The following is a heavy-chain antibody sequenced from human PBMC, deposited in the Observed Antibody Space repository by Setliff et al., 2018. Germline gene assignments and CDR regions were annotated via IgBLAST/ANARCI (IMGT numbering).Heavy chain of an antibody. CDR2: IYYTGTT. V-gene: IGHV4-59*08. J-gene: IGHJ6*03. CDR3: ARHVGTRSRGYNYYYYFMDV. CDR1: GGSISGYY. D-gene: IGHD3-10*01. Sequence: SETLSLTCTVSGGSISGYYWSWIRQPPGKELEWIGYIYYTGTTKYNPSLGSRVTMSVDTSRNQFSLHLISVTAADTAVYYCARHVGTRSRGYNYYYYFMDVWGKGTTVTVSS.